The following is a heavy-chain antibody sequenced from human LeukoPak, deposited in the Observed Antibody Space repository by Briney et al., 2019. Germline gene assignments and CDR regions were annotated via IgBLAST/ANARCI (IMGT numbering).Heavy chain of an antibody. CDR1: GGSISSNNW. CDR2: IYQRGSP. Sequence: PSGTLSLTCAVSGGSISSNNWWGWVRQPPGKGLEWIGEIYQRGSPNYNPSLRSRVTISVDKSKNQFSLNLSFVTAADTAVYYCARSVGYGDSSFDYWGQGTLVTVSS. V-gene: IGHV4-4*02. J-gene: IGHJ4*02. D-gene: IGHD4-17*01. CDR3: ARSVGYGDSSFDY.